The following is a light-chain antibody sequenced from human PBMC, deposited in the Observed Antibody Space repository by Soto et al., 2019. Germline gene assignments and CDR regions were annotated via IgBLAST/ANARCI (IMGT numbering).Light chain of an antibody. CDR3: MQSQQSPPT. CDR2: FGS. J-gene: IGKJ1*01. Sequence: IVMTQSPLSLPVTPGEPASISCSSSQSLLQSNGYNYLDWYLQKPGKSQQLLIYFGSYRASGVPDRFSGSGSGTDFTLKIRRVEAEDVGVYYCMQSQQSPPTFGQGTKVEI. CDR1: QSLLQSNGYNY. V-gene: IGKV2-28*01.